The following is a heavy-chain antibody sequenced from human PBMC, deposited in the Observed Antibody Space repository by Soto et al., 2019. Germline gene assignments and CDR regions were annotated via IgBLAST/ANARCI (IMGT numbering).Heavy chain of an antibody. CDR2: IYTSGST. J-gene: IGHJ4*02. D-gene: IGHD4-17*01. V-gene: IGHV4-4*07. CDR3: ARDPVTYGDYEFDY. CDR1: GGSISSYY. Sequence: SETLSLTCTVSGGSISSYYWSWIRQPAGKGLEWIGRIYTSGSTNYNPSLKSRVTMSVDTSKNQFSLKLSSVTAADTAVYYCARDPVTYGDYEFDYWGQGTLVTVSS.